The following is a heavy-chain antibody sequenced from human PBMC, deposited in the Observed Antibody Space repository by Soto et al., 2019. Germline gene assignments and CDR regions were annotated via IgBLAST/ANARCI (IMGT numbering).Heavy chain of an antibody. V-gene: IGHV1-8*01. J-gene: IGHJ5*02. CDR2: MNPNTGNT. CDR1: GYTFTHYD. Sequence: QVQVVQSGAEVKEPGASVKVSCKASGYTFTHYDVNCVRQASGQGLEWMGWMNPNTGNTGYAQNFQGRVTMTRDTSTNTAYMELSSLRSEDTAMYYFARGSISIFGVRVRNPLGWLGPWGKGTLVVVSS. D-gene: IGHD3-3*01. CDR3: ARGSISIFGVRVRNPLGWLGP.